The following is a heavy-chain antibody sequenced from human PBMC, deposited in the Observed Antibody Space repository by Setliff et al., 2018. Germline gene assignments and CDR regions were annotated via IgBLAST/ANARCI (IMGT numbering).Heavy chain of an antibody. J-gene: IGHJ3*02. Sequence: GGSLRLSCTSSGFTFSTYWMSWVRQAPGKGLEWVANIKHDGSEKNYVDSVKGRFTISRDDSKNSLYLQMNSLKTEDTAVYYCARVFWSGYYTGDAFDIWGQGTMVTVSS. CDR2: IKHDGSEK. D-gene: IGHD3-3*01. CDR1: GFTFSTYW. CDR3: ARVFWSGYYTGDAFDI. V-gene: IGHV3-7*03.